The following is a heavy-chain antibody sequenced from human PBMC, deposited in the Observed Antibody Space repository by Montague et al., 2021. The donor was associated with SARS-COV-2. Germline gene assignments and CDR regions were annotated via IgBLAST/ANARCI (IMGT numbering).Heavy chain of an antibody. V-gene: IGHV3-30*04. CDR3: AREGYRSGSFYIDY. CDR1: RLPFNGYA. J-gene: IGHJ4*01. Sequence: SLRLSCAASRLPFNGYAMHWVRQAPGKGLEWLTFISHDESNHRYADSVKGRFTISRDNSKSTLYLQMDSLRPEDTAVYYCAREGYRSGSFYIDYWGQGTLVTVSS. D-gene: IGHD1-26*01. CDR2: ISHDESNH.